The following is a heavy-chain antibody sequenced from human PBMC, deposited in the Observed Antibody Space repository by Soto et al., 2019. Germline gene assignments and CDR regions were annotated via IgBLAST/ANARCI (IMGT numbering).Heavy chain of an antibody. CDR2: IYHSGNT. V-gene: IGHV4-31*03. Sequence: SETLSLTCTVSGGPITSGDYYWSWIRQHPGKGLEWLGHIYHSGNTYYSLSLKIRISMSVDTSTNQFSLNLYSVTAADTAVYYCARGNFGYDYWGQGAQVT. CDR1: GGPITSGDYY. CDR3: ARGNFGYDY. J-gene: IGHJ4*02. D-gene: IGHD4-4*01.